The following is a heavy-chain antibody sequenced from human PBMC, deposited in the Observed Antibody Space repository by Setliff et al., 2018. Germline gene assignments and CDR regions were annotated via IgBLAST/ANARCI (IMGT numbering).Heavy chain of an antibody. D-gene: IGHD1-26*01. V-gene: IGHV4-59*01. J-gene: IGHJ5*02. CDR3: AAVGIDAGGGWYDP. CDR1: GGFIRDYY. Sequence: SETLSLTCTVSGGFIRDYYWNWIRQSPGKGLEWIGYIYYRGTTNYNSSLKSRVTISIDMSKNQFSLKLSSATAADTAVYFCAAVGIDAGGGWYDPWGHGIPVTVSS. CDR2: IYYRGTT.